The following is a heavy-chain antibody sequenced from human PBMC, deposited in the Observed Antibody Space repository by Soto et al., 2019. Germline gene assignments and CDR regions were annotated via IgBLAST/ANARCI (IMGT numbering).Heavy chain of an antibody. J-gene: IGHJ3*02. D-gene: IGHD6-13*01. Sequence: GGSLRLSCAASGFTFSSYAMHWVRQAPGKGLEWVAVISYDGSNKYYADSVKGRFTISRDNSKNTLYLQMNSLRAEDTAVYYCAREQQLVPFNNAFDIWGQGTMVTVSS. CDR2: ISYDGSNK. V-gene: IGHV3-30-3*01. CDR1: GFTFSSYA. CDR3: AREQQLVPFNNAFDI.